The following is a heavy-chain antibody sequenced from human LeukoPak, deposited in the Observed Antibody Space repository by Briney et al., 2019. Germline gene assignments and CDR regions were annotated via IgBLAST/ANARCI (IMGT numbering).Heavy chain of an antibody. CDR1: GGSISSTSYY. Sequence: PSETLSLTCTVSGGSISSTSYYWGWIRHPPGKRLEWIGTIYYSGSTYYNPSLESRVTISVDTSKNKFSLKLSSVTAADTAVYYCARQKTLPRSSGAFDIWGQGTMVTVSS. D-gene: IGHD2-15*01. CDR2: IYYSGST. V-gene: IGHV4-39*01. J-gene: IGHJ3*02. CDR3: ARQKTLPRSSGAFDI.